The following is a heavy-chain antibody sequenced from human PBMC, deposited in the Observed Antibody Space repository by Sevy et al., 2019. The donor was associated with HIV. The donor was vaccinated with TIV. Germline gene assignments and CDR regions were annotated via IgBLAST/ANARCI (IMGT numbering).Heavy chain of an antibody. CDR3: ATDSVLLKGRYYDSSGYYLHY. CDR2: FDPEDGET. J-gene: IGHJ4*02. D-gene: IGHD3-22*01. CDR1: GYIFTELS. V-gene: IGHV1-24*01. Sequence: ASVKVSCKVSGYIFTELSMHWVRQAPGKGLEWMGGFDPEDGETIYAQKFQGRVTMTEDTSTDTDYMDLSSLRSEDTAGYYCATDSVLLKGRYYDSSGYYLHYWGQGTLVTVSS.